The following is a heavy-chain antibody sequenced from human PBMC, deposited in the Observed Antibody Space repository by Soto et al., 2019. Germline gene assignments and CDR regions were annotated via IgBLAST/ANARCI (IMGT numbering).Heavy chain of an antibody. CDR1: GFTFSSYA. CDR2: ISGSGGST. V-gene: IGHV3-23*01. Sequence: EVQLLESGGGLVQPGGYLRLSCAASGFTFSSYAMSWVRQAPGKGLEWVSAISGSGGSTYYADSVKGRFTISRDNSKNTLYLQMNSMRAEDTAVYYWAKCGAGENDSWGQGTMVTVSS. D-gene: IGHD3-16*01. CDR3: AKCGAGENDS. J-gene: IGHJ4*02.